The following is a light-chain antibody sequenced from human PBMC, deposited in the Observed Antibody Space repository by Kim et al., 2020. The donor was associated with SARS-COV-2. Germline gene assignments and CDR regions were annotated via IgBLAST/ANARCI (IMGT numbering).Light chain of an antibody. CDR3: SSYTASSTFV. CDR2: DVN. V-gene: IGLV2-14*03. Sequence: GQSFTISCAGTSSDVGGFAFVSWYQQHPGKAPKLMIYDVNKRPSGISDRFSGSKSANTASLTISGLQAEDEAAYYCSSYTASSTFVFGTGTQLTVL. CDR1: SSDVGGFAF. J-gene: IGLJ1*01.